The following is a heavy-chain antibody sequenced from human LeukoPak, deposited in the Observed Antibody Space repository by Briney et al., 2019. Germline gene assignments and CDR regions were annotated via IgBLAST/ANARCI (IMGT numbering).Heavy chain of an antibody. CDR3: ARDKGPSYLSSFDY. V-gene: IGHV3-30*04. CDR1: GFTFSSYV. J-gene: IGHJ4*02. CDR2: ISYDGSNE. Sequence: GGSLRLSCAASGFTFSSYVMHWVRQAPGKGLEWVAIISYDGSNEYYADSVKGRFTISGDNSKNTLYLQMNSLRAADTAVYYCARDKGPSYLSSFDYWGQGTLVTVSS. D-gene: IGHD2-2*01.